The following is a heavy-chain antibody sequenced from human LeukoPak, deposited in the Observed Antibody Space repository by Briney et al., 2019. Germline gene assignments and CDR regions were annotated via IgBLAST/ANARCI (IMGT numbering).Heavy chain of an antibody. D-gene: IGHD6-19*01. Sequence: GASVKVSCKASGYTFTSYDINWVRQATGQGLEWMGWINPNSGNTGYAQKFQGRVTITRNTSISTAYMELSSLRSEDTAVYYCARDKYSSIEDAFDIWGQGTMVTVSS. V-gene: IGHV1-8*03. CDR1: GYTFTSYD. J-gene: IGHJ3*02. CDR3: ARDKYSSIEDAFDI. CDR2: INPNSGNT.